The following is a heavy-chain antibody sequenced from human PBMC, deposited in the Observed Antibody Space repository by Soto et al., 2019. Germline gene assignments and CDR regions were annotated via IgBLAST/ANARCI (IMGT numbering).Heavy chain of an antibody. CDR1: GYTFTAYY. CDR2: ITPNSGGT. J-gene: IGHJ5*02. Sequence: GASVKVSCKASGYTFTAYYMHWVRQAPGQGLEWMGWITPNSGGTNYAQKFQGRVTMTRDTSISTAYMELNSLRSDDTAVYYCARSGTGWATNWFDPWGQGTLVTVSS. D-gene: IGHD6-19*01. CDR3: ARSGTGWATNWFDP. V-gene: IGHV1-2*02.